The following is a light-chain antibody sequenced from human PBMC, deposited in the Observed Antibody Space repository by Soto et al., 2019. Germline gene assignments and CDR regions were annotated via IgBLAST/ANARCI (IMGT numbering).Light chain of an antibody. CDR1: NSDVGGYTY. Sequence: QSALTQPASVSGSPGQSITISCTGTNSDVGGYTYVSWYQQHPGKAPKLMIYDVSNRPSGVSNRVSGSKSGNTASLTISGLQADDEADYYCSSYTSSSTPYVFGTGTKLTVL. J-gene: IGLJ1*01. CDR2: DVS. V-gene: IGLV2-14*03. CDR3: SSYTSSSTPYV.